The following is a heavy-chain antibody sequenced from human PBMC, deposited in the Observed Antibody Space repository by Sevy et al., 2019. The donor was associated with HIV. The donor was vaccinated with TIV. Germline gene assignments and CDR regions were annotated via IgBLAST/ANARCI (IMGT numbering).Heavy chain of an antibody. Sequence: ASVKVSCKASGYTFTSYDINWVRQATGQGLEWMGWMNPNSGNTGYAQKFQGRVTMTEDTSTDTAYMELSSLRSEDTAVYYCATTKDYYDNSAYPFDYWGQGTLVTVSS. CDR3: ATTKDYYDNSAYPFDY. CDR2: MNPNSGNT. J-gene: IGHJ4*02. D-gene: IGHD3-22*01. V-gene: IGHV1-8*01. CDR1: GYTFTSYD.